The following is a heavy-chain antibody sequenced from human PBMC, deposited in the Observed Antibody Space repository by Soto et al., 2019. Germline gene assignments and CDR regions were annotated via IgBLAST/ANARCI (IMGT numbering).Heavy chain of an antibody. CDR1: GGSISSGGYY. Sequence: SETLSLTCTVSGGSISSGGYYWSWIRQHPGKGLEWIGYIYYSGSTYYNPSLKSRVTISVDTSKNQFSLKLSSVTAADTAVYYCAGIQSDYYYGMDVWGQGTTVTVSS. CDR3: AGIQSDYYYGMDV. V-gene: IGHV4-31*03. J-gene: IGHJ6*02. D-gene: IGHD4-4*01. CDR2: IYYSGST.